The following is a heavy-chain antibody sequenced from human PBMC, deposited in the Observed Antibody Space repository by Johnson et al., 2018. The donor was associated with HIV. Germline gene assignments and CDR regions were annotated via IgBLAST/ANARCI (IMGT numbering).Heavy chain of an antibody. Sequence: VQLVESGGGVVQPGRSLRLSCAASGFTFSSYAMHWVRQAPGKGLEWVAVIWYGGSNTFYEASVKGRFTISRDNSKNTLYLQMNSLRAEDTAVYYCARGEGDYGDNDAFDIWGQGTMVTVSS. CDR1: GFTFSSYA. CDR3: ARGEGDYGDNDAFDI. J-gene: IGHJ3*02. D-gene: IGHD4-17*01. V-gene: IGHV3-33*08. CDR2: IWYGGSNT.